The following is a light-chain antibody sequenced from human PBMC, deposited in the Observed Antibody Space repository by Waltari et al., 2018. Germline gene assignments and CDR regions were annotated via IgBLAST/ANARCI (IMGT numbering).Light chain of an antibody. CDR2: ENS. CDR3: CSYAGSSTLV. Sequence: HSALTQPASVSGSPGQSSTISCTGTSSDVGSDNCVSWCQHHPDKDPKLSIYENSKRPSGVSDRCSGAKSGNTASLTLSGLQAEDEADYYCCSYAGSSTLVFGGGTKLTVL. J-gene: IGLJ3*02. CDR1: SSDVGSDNC. V-gene: IGLV2-23*01.